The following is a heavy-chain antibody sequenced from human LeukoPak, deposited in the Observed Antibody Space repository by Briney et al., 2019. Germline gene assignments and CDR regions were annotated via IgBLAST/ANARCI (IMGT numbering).Heavy chain of an antibody. Sequence: PGGSLRLSCAASGFTFRSYWMHWVRQAPGKGLVWVSRINSDGSSTRYADSVKGRFTISRDNAKNTLYLQMNSLRAEDTAVYYCARPSSSGWTYYYYYYGMDVWGQGTTVTVSS. CDR3: ARPSSSGWTYYYYYYGMDV. J-gene: IGHJ6*02. CDR2: INSDGSST. D-gene: IGHD6-19*01. V-gene: IGHV3-74*01. CDR1: GFTFRSYW.